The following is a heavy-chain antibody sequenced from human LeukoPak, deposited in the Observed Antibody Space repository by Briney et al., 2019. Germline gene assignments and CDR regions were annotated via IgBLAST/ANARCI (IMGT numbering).Heavy chain of an antibody. CDR3: ARDPPQPGITAAGYFDL. V-gene: IGHV4-59*01. CDR1: GXSIRSYY. Sequence: SETLSLTCSVSGXSIRSYYWSWIRQPPGKGLEWIGYLYYSGSTNYNPSLKSRVTISADTSKNQFSLKVRSVTAADTAVYYCARDPPQPGITAAGYFDLWGRGTLVTVSS. CDR2: LYYSGST. J-gene: IGHJ2*01. D-gene: IGHD6-13*01.